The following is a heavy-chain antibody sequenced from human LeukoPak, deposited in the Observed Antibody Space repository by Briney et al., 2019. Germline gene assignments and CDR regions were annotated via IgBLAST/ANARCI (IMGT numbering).Heavy chain of an antibody. Sequence: ASVKVSCKASVYTFTSYGISWVRQAPGQGLEWMGWISPYNGNTNYAQKLQGRVTMTTDTSTTTAYMELRSLRSDDTAVNYCAREMATIVNQFDYWGQGTLVTVSS. D-gene: IGHD5-24*01. V-gene: IGHV1-18*01. CDR3: AREMATIVNQFDY. CDR2: ISPYNGNT. J-gene: IGHJ4*02. CDR1: VYTFTSYG.